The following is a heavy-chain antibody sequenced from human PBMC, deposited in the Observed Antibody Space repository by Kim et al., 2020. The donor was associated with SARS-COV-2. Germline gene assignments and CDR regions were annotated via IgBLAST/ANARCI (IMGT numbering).Heavy chain of an antibody. J-gene: IGHJ4*02. D-gene: IGHD5-18*01. Sequence: GGSLRLSCTASGFTFGDYAMSWVRQAPGKGLEWVGFIRSKAYGGTTEYAASVKGRFTISRDDSKSIAYLQMNSLKTEDTAVYYCTRVSSYGYVASSADDYWGQGTLVTVSS. V-gene: IGHV3-49*04. CDR3: TRVSSYGYVASSADDY. CDR2: IRSKAYGGTT. CDR1: GFTFGDYA.